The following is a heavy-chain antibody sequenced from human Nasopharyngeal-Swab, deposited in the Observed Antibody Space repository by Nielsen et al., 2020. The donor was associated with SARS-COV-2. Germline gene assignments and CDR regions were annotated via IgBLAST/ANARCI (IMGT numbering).Heavy chain of an antibody. CDR1: GFTFSSYA. D-gene: IGHD3-10*01. CDR2: ISYDGSNK. J-gene: IGHJ4*02. Sequence: VGSLRLSCAASGFTFSSYAMHWVRQAPGKGLEWVAVISYDGSNKYYADSVKGRFTISRDNSKNTLYLQMNSLRAEDTAVYYCARVAGITMVRGVDYWGQGTLVTVSS. CDR3: ARVAGITMVRGVDY. V-gene: IGHV3-30-3*01.